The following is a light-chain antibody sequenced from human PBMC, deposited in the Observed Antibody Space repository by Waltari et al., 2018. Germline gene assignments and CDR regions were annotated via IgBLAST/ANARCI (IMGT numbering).Light chain of an antibody. J-gene: IGKJ4*01. V-gene: IGKV1-39*01. CDR2: AAS. CDR3: RQSYSTPPLP. CDR1: QSISNY. Sequence: DNQMTQSPSSLSASVGDRVTSTCRASQSISNYLNWYQRKPGKAPKLLIYAASSLQSGVPSRVSGSGSGTDFTLTISSLQPEDCATYYCRQSYSTPPLPFGGGTKVAIK.